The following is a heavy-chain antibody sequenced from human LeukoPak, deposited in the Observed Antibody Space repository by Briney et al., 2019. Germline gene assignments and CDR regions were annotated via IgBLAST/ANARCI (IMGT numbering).Heavy chain of an antibody. D-gene: IGHD3-10*01. V-gene: IGHV4-59*01. J-gene: IGHJ4*02. Sequence: SETLSLTCTVSGGSTSSYYWSWIRQPPGKGLEWIGYIYYSGSTNYNPSLKSRVTISVDTSKNQFSLKLSSVTAADTAVYYCARSYYYGQGFDYWGQGTLVTVSS. CDR1: GGSTSSYY. CDR2: IYYSGST. CDR3: ARSYYYGQGFDY.